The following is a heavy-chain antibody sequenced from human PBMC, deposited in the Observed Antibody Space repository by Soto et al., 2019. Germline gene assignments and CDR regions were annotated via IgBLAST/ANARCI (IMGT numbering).Heavy chain of an antibody. CDR2: LWYDGSNK. J-gene: IGHJ4*02. Sequence: QVQLVESGGGVVQPGRSLRLACAASGFTFSSYGMHWVRQAPGKGLEWVAVLWYDGSNKYYADSVKGRFTISRDNSKNTLYLQMTSLRAEDTAVYYCARDSRRAAAKLYYFDYWGQGTLVTVSS. D-gene: IGHD6-13*01. CDR1: GFTFSSYG. CDR3: ARDSRRAAAKLYYFDY. V-gene: IGHV3-33*01.